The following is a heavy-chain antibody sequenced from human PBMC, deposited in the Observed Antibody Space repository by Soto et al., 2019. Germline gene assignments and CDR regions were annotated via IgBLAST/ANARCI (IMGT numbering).Heavy chain of an antibody. CDR1: GFTFSDFG. V-gene: IGHV3-30*19. CDR2: ISKDGLDR. Sequence: GVSLRLSCVVSGFTFSDFGMHWVRQSPGEGLAWVASISKDGLDRYYSESVKGRFTISRDDSKNTVFLQMNSLKVEDTAAYFCASPREGQWLFFDQWDQKTLVTASS. J-gene: IGHJ4*02. CDR3: ASPREGQWLFFDQ. D-gene: IGHD3-22*01.